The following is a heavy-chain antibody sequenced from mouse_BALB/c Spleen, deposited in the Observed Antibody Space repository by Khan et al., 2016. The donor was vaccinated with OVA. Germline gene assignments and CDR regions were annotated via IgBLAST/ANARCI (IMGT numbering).Heavy chain of an antibody. V-gene: IGHV1S137*01. J-gene: IGHJ2*01. CDR3: ARPAYDGYYDY. CDR2: ISTYSGST. D-gene: IGHD2-3*01. Sequence: QIRLVQSGPELVRPGVSVKISCKGSGYTFTDYAMYWVKQSHAKSLEWIGLISTYSGSTNYNQKFKGKVTMTVDKSSSAAYMELARLTSEDSAIYYCARPAYDGYYDYWGQGTALTVSS. CDR1: GYTFTDYA.